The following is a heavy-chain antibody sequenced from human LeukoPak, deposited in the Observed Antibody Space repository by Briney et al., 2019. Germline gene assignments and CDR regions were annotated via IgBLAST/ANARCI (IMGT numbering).Heavy chain of an antibody. Sequence: ASVKVSCKASGYTFTSYYMHWVRQAPGQGLEWMGIINPSGGSTSSAQKFQGRVTLTRDTSTSTVYMELSSLRSEDTAVYYCARDRRTVGDYWGQGTLVTVSS. J-gene: IGHJ4*02. V-gene: IGHV1-46*01. CDR1: GYTFTSYY. CDR2: INPSGGST. CDR3: ARDRRTVGDY. D-gene: IGHD2-2*01.